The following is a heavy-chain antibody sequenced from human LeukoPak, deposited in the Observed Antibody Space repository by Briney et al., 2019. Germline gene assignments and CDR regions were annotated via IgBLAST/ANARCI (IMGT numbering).Heavy chain of an antibody. Sequence: PSETLSPTCTVSGGSISSYYWSWIRRSPGKGLECIGYIHYTGSTNYNPSLKSRVTISVETSKNQFSLKLKSVTAADTAVYYCARGGYYGSGNDFRFDPWGQGTLVTVSS. J-gene: IGHJ5*02. CDR1: GGSISSYY. CDR2: IHYTGST. CDR3: ARGGYYGSGNDFRFDP. V-gene: IGHV4-59*01. D-gene: IGHD3-10*01.